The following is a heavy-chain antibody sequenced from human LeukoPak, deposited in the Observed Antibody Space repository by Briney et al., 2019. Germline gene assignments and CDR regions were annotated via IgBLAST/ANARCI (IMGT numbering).Heavy chain of an antibody. CDR3: ARDFTMVRGVTRRSNWFDP. V-gene: IGHV1-46*01. CDR2: INPSGGST. Sequence: ASVKVSCKASGYTFTSYYMHWVRQAPGQGLEWMGIINPSGGSTSYAQKFQGRVTMTRDVSTSTVYMELSSLRSEDTAVYYCARDFTMVRGVTRRSNWFDPWGQGTLVTVSS. CDR1: GYTFTSYY. D-gene: IGHD3-10*01. J-gene: IGHJ5*02.